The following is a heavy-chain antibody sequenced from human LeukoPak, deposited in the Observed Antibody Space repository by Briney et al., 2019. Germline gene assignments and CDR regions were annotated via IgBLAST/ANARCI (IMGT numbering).Heavy chain of an antibody. J-gene: IGHJ3*02. CDR1: GFTFSNYA. Sequence: PGGTLILSCAASGFTFSNYAMSWVRQAPGKGLEWVANIKQDGSEKYYVDSVKGRFTISRDNAKNSLSLQMNSLRAEDTAVYYCARVFGGWYYDHAFDIWGQGTMVTVSS. CDR2: IKQDGSEK. CDR3: ARVFGGWYYDHAFDI. D-gene: IGHD6-19*01. V-gene: IGHV3-7*01.